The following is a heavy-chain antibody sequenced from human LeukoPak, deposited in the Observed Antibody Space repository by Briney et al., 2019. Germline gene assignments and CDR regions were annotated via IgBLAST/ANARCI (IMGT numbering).Heavy chain of an antibody. V-gene: IGHV1-3*01. CDR3: ARVDGSGPNAPHDF. CDR1: RYPLTDYA. J-gene: IGHJ4*02. Sequence: ASVKVSCKASRYPLTDYAMHWVRQAPGQRLEWMGWIHVGNGNTEYSQKFQDRVTITRDTPATTTYMELSSLRSEDTAVYYCARVDGSGPNAPHDFWGQGSLVTVSS. D-gene: IGHD3-10*01. CDR2: IHVGNGNT.